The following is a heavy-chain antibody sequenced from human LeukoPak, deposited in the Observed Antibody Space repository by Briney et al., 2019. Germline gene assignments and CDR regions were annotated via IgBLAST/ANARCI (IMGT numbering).Heavy chain of an antibody. D-gene: IGHD2-15*01. CDR3: AKTDIVVVVAAKHDAFDI. Sequence: GGSLRLSCAASGFILSNYRMNWVRQAPGKGLEWVSAISGSGGSTYYADSVKGRFTISRDNSKNTLYLQMNSLRAEDTAVYYCAKTDIVVVVAAKHDAFDIWGQGTMVTVSS. CDR2: ISGSGGST. J-gene: IGHJ3*02. V-gene: IGHV3-23*01. CDR1: GFILSNYR.